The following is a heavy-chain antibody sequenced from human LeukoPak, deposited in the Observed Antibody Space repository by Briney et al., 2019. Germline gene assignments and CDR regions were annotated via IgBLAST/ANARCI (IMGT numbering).Heavy chain of an antibody. V-gene: IGHV3-7*01. J-gene: IGHJ4*02. Sequence: TGRSLRLSCAASGFTFSDYWMTWVRQAPGKGLEWVAHIKQDRSERSYGDSVKGRFNISRDNDKNLVYLPMNSLGAEDMAIYYCARGWNYAFRFDYWGQGNLVTVSS. D-gene: IGHD1-7*01. CDR2: IKQDRSER. CDR1: GFTFSDYW. CDR3: ARGWNYAFRFDY.